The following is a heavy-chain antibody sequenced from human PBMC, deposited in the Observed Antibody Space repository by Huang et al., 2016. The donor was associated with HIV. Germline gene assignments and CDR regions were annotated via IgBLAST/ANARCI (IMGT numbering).Heavy chain of an antibody. CDR1: GGSISSSNYY. D-gene: IGHD3-9*01. CDR2: IYYIGIT. V-gene: IGHV4-39*01. Sequence: QLQLQESGPGLVKPSETLSLTCAVSGGSISSSNYYWGWIRQPPGKGLEWIGSIYYIGITYYNPPLKSRVTIAVDTSKNQFSLKLSSVTAADTAVYYCARQPLRYFDPWGQGTLVTVSS. J-gene: IGHJ5*02. CDR3: ARQPLRYFDP.